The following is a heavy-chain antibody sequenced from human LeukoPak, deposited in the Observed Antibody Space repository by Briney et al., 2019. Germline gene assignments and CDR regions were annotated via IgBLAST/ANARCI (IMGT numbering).Heavy chain of an antibody. CDR1: GGSIGRHY. Sequence: PSETLSLTCTVSGGSIGRHYWSWIRQSPGRGLEWIGHIYYTGSPNYNPPLKSRVTISVDTSQNRCSLKLTSVTAADTAVYYCVRGPDSSGNYQNFDLWGRGTLVTVSS. V-gene: IGHV4-59*11. CDR2: IYYTGSP. CDR3: VRGPDSSGNYQNFDL. D-gene: IGHD3-22*01. J-gene: IGHJ2*01.